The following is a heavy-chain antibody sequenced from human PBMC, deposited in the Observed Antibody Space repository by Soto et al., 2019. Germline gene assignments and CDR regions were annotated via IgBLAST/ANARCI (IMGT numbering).Heavy chain of an antibody. J-gene: IGHJ6*02. D-gene: IGHD3-9*01. V-gene: IGHV4-30-2*01. Sequence: SETLSLTCAVSGGSISSGGYSWSWIRQPPGKGLEWIGYIYHSGSTYYNPSLKSRVTISVDRSKNQFSLKLSSVTAADTAVYYCARLGFEYDTSTPYYNVLHYYGVDVWGQGTTVTVSS. CDR1: GGSISSGGYS. CDR2: IYHSGST. CDR3: ARLGFEYDTSTPYYNVLHYYGVDV.